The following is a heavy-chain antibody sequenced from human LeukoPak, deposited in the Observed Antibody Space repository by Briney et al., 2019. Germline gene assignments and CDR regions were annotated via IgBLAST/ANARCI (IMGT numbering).Heavy chain of an antibody. CDR1: GFTFSSYA. CDR2: ISSNGGST. J-gene: IGHJ4*02. V-gene: IGHV3-64D*06. CDR3: VKRAIIASGSYQSSYYFDY. D-gene: IGHD3-10*01. Sequence: GGSLRLSCSASGFTFSSYAMHWVRKAPGKGLEYVSAISSNGGSTYYADSVKGRFTISRDNSKNALYLQMSSLRAEDTAVYYCVKRAIIASGSYQSSYYFDYWGQGTLVTVSS.